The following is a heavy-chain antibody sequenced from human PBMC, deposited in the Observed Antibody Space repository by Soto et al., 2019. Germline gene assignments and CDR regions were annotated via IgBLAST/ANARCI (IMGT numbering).Heavy chain of an antibody. J-gene: IGHJ5*02. CDR2: ISLYSDGT. V-gene: IGHV1-18*01. CDR3: ARVVPGAEAWFGP. D-gene: IGHD2-2*01. Sequence: ASVKVSCKTSGYTFSNYGITWVRQAPGQPLEWLGWISLYSDGTNYAQKFQGRVSMTTDTSTTTTYMELRSLRSDDTAVYYCARVVPGAEAWFGPWGQGTLVTVSS. CDR1: GYTFSNYG.